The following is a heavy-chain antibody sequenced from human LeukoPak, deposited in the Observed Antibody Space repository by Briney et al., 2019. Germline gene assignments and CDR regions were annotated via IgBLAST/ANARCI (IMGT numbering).Heavy chain of an antibody. D-gene: IGHD3-10*01. CDR1: GFTFSSYV. J-gene: IGHJ4*02. CDR3: ARKYYYGSGSYSFDY. V-gene: IGHV3-21*01. CDR2: ISSSSSYI. Sequence: GGSLRLSCAASGFTFSSYVMSWVRQAPGKGLEWVSSISSSSSYIYYADSVRGRFTISRDNAKNSLYLQMNSLRAEDTAVYYCARKYYYGSGSYSFDYWGQGTLVTVSS.